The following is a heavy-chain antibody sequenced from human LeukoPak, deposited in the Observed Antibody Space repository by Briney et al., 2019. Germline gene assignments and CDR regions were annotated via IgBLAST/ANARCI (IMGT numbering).Heavy chain of an antibody. D-gene: IGHD1-14*01. J-gene: IGHJ3*02. V-gene: IGHV4-59*01. CDR3: AKDAVSGTPAFDI. Sequence: SETLSLTCTVSGGSIGSYYWSWIRQPPGKGLEWIGYIYHSGSTNYNPSLKSRVTISVDTSKNQFSLKLSSVTAADTAVYYCAKDAVSGTPAFDIWGQGTMVTVS. CDR2: IYHSGST. CDR1: GGSIGSYY.